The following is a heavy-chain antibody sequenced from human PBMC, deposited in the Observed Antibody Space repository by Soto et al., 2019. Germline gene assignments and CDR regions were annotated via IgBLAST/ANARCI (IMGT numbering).Heavy chain of an antibody. CDR2: IIPALGTA. CDR3: ARPDFGDYWYFKL. Sequence: QDQLVQSGAEVKKPGSSVKVSCKASGGTFSSHTFSWVRQAPGQGLEWMGRIIPALGTATYAQKFQGRVTITADESATTVYMELNSLRSEDTAVYYCARPDFGDYWYFKLWGRGTLVTVSS. D-gene: IGHD4-17*01. J-gene: IGHJ2*01. CDR1: GGTFSSHT. V-gene: IGHV1-69*08.